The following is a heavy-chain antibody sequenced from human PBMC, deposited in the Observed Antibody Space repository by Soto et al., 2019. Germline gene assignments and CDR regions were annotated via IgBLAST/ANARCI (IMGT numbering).Heavy chain of an antibody. D-gene: IGHD6-13*01. Sequence: VQLVQSGAEVKKPGASVKVSCKASGYSFNKSWIGWVRQMPGKGLEWMGIIDPGDSQTIYGPSFQGQVTISADKSISTAYLQWSSLKASDAAIYYCARHTGNSWRGDYFDYWGQGTLVTVSS. CDR3: ARHTGNSWRGDYFDY. CDR2: IDPGDSQT. J-gene: IGHJ4*02. V-gene: IGHV5-51*01. CDR1: GYSFNKSW.